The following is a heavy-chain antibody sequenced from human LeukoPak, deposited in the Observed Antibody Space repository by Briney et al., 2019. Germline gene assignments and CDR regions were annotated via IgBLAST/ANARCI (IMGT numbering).Heavy chain of an antibody. J-gene: IGHJ4*02. CDR2: ISHDGGTK. CDR3: ARETGYPYYFDY. D-gene: IGHD3-16*02. CDR1: GFSFSNFA. Sequence: PGGSLKLSCAASGFSFSNFAIHWVRQAPGKGLEWLAVISHDGGTKHYADSVKGRFTISRDNSNNSLYLQMNSLRAEDTAVYYCARETGYPYYFDYWGQGTLVTVSS. V-gene: IGHV3-30*04.